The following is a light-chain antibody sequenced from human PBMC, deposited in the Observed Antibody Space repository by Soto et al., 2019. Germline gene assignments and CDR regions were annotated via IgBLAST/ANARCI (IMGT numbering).Light chain of an antibody. V-gene: IGKV1-12*01. Sequence: DIQMTQSPSSVSASVGDRVTISCRASHSISSWLAWYQQKTGKAPNLLIYAASSLQSGVPSRFSGSGSGTDFTLPITGLQPEDFATYFCQQASGLPFNLGPGNKVDIK. CDR3: QQASGLPFN. CDR1: HSISSW. J-gene: IGKJ3*01. CDR2: AAS.